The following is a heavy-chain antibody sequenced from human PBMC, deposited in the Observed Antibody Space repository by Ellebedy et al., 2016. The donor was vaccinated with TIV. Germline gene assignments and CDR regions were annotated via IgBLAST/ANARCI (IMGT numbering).Heavy chain of an antibody. Sequence: MPSETLSLTCTVSGGSISSYYWSWILQPPGKGLEWIGYIYYSGSTNYNPSLKSRVTISVDTSKNQFSLKLSSVTAADTAVYYCARDRREGRGYYFDYWGQGTLVTVSS. V-gene: IGHV4-59*01. CDR2: IYYSGST. D-gene: IGHD1-26*01. J-gene: IGHJ4*02. CDR3: ARDRREGRGYYFDY. CDR1: GGSISSYY.